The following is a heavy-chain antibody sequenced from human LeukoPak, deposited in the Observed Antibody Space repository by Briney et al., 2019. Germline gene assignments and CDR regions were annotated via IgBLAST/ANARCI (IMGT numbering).Heavy chain of an antibody. CDR1: GFTLRSYA. CDR2: ISYDGSNK. D-gene: IGHD3-22*01. V-gene: IGHV3-30-3*01. Sequence: PGRSLRLSCAASGFTLRSYAMNRVRQAPGKGLEWVAVISYDGSNKYYADSVKGRFTISRDNSKNTLYLQMNSLRAEDTAVYYCARDEGITMRWLPFDVWGQGTMATVAS. CDR3: ARDEGITMRWLPFDV. J-gene: IGHJ3*01.